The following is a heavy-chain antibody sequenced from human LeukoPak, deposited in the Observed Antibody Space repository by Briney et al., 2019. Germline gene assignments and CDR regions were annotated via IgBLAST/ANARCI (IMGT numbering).Heavy chain of an antibody. V-gene: IGHV3-11*01. CDR3: ARAAKSYYDTRAYSYFDY. D-gene: IGHD3-22*01. Sequence: KPGGSLRLSCASSGFTFSDSSLTWIRQAPGKGLEWVSYISVSGSTIYYADSVKGRFTIARDNAKNSVFLQMNSLRAEDTAVYYCARAAKSYYDTRAYSYFDYWGQGTLVTVSS. CDR1: GFTFSDSS. J-gene: IGHJ4*02. CDR2: ISVSGSTI.